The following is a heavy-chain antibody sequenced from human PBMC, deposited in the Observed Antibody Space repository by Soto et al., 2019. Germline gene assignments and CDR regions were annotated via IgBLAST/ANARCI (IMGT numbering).Heavy chain of an antibody. J-gene: IGHJ4*02. CDR1: GYTFTSYA. V-gene: IGHV1-3*01. Sequence: ASVKVSCKASGYTFTSYAMHWVRQAPGQRLEWMGWINADNGNTKYSQKFQGRVTITRDTSASTAYMELSSLRFEDTAGYYWARSSITMIVVVIRDWGQGTLVTVS. CDR2: INADNGNT. D-gene: IGHD3-22*01. CDR3: ARSSITMIVVVIRD.